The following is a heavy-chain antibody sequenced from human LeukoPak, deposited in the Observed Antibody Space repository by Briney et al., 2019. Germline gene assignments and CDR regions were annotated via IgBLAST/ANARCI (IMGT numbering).Heavy chain of an antibody. CDR3: ARRDPYSSSSSGPFDP. V-gene: IGHV5-51*01. J-gene: IGHJ5*02. CDR1: GYSFTSYW. D-gene: IGHD6-6*01. CDR2: IYPGDSDT. Sequence: GESLKISCKGSGYSFTSYWIGWVRQMPGKGLEWMGIIYPGDSDTRYSPSFQGQVTISADKSISTAYLQWSSLKALDTAMYYCARRDPYSSSSSGPFDPWGQGTLVTVSS.